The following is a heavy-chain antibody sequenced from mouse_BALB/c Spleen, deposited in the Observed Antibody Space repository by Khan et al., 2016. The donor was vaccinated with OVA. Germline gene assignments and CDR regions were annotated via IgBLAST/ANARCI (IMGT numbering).Heavy chain of an antibody. Sequence: QVQLKQSGPELVKPGTSVKISCRTSDYTFTDYYINWVKQKPGQGLEWIGWIYPGSGNTKYNEKFKDMATLTIDTSSSAAYMHLSSLTSEDTAVYFCARGGYYANSLFDYWGQGTTLTVSS. D-gene: IGHD1-1*01. V-gene: IGHV1-84*02. CDR3: ARGGYYANSLFDY. CDR2: IYPGSGNT. CDR1: DYTFTDYY. J-gene: IGHJ2*01.